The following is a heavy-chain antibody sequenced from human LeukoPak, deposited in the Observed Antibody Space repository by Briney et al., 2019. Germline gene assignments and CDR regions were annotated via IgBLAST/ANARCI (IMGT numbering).Heavy chain of an antibody. V-gene: IGHV3-21*01. D-gene: IGHD3-22*01. J-gene: IGHJ4*02. CDR2: ISVRSNYR. Sequence: GGSLTLSCAASGYTSSDFSVNWVRQAPGKGLEWVSSISVRSNYRYYADSVRGRFTISRDDARDSLFLQMNSLRAEDTAVYFCVRLRRNNDRSGYYYYYDYWGQGTLVTVSS. CDR3: VRLRRNNDRSGYYYYYDY. CDR1: GYTSSDFS.